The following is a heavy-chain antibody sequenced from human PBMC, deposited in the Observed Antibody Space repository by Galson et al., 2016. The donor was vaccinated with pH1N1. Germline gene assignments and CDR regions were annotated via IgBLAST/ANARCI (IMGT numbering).Heavy chain of an antibody. J-gene: IGHJ6*02. D-gene: IGHD4-23*01. CDR3: ARDRLPYGGNTEGIFYYNGMDV. Sequence: SLRLSCAASGFTFSSYAMHWVRQAPGKGLEWVAFMSYDGSHKYYTDSVKGRFTISRDNSKNTLYLQMNSLRAEDTAVYYCARDRLPYGGNTEGIFYYNGMDVWGQGTTVTVSS. CDR1: GFTFSSYA. V-gene: IGHV3-30*04. CDR2: MSYDGSHK.